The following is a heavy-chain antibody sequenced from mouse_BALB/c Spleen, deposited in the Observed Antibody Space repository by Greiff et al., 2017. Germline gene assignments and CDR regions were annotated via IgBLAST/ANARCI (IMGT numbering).Heavy chain of an antibody. CDR1: GYTFPSYY. CDR3: TRSRLYVNYGYYAIDY. V-gene: IGHV1S81*02. J-gene: IGHJ4*01. D-gene: IGHD2-1*01. Sequence: QVQLQQSGAELVKPGASVKLSCKASGYTFPSYYMYWVKQRPGQGLEWIGEINPSTGGTNFHEKFKSKATLTVDKSSSTAYMQLSSLTSEDSAVYYCTRSRLYVNYGYYAIDYWGQGTSVTVSS. CDR2: INPSTGGT.